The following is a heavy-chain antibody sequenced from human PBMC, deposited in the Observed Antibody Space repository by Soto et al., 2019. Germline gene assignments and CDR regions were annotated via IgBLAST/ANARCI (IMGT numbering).Heavy chain of an antibody. Sequence: PSETLSLTCAVYGRSFSGYYLSWIRQPPGKGLEWIGEINHSGSTNYNPSLKSQVTISVDTSKHQFSLKLSSVTAADTAVYYCARDQGDYGDPFFDYWGQGTLVTVSS. J-gene: IGHJ4*02. CDR2: INHSGST. D-gene: IGHD4-17*01. CDR3: ARDQGDYGDPFFDY. CDR1: GRSFSGYY. V-gene: IGHV4-34*01.